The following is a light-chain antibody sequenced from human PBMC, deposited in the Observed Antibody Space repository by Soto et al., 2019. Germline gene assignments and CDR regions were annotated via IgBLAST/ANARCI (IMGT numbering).Light chain of an antibody. CDR1: SSDVGGYNY. Sequence: QSALTQPASVSGSPGQSITISCTGTSSDVGGYNYVSWYQQHPGKAPKLMIYEVSNRPSGVSNRFSGSKSGNTASLTISGLQAEAEADYYCSSYTSSSTLVFGGGTKLTVI. CDR3: SSYTSSSTLV. CDR2: EVS. J-gene: IGLJ2*01. V-gene: IGLV2-14*01.